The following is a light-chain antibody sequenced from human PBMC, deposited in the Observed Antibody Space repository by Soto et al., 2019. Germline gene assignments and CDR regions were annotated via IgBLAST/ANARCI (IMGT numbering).Light chain of an antibody. Sequence: IVMTQSPATLSVSPGERATLSCRASRGISSNLAWYQQKPGQAPRLLIYDASTRATGIPARFSGSGSGTEFTLTISSLEPEDFAVYYCQQRSNWPRTFGQGTKVDIK. J-gene: IGKJ1*01. CDR1: RGISSN. CDR2: DAS. V-gene: IGKV3-15*01. CDR3: QQRSNWPRT.